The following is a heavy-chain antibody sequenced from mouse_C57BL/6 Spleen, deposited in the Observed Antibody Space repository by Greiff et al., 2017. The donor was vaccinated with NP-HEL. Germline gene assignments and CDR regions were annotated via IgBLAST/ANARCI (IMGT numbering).Heavy chain of an antibody. D-gene: IGHD3-3*01. V-gene: IGHV1-81*01. J-gene: IGHJ2*01. CDR3: ARMEGGRGLDY. CDR1: GYTFTSYG. Sequence: VQLVESGAELARPGASVKLSCKASGYTFTSYGISWVKQRTGQGLEWIGEIYPRSGNTYYNEKFKGKATLTADKSSSTAYMELRSLTSEDSAVYFCARMEGGRGLDYWGQGTTLTVSS. CDR2: IYPRSGNT.